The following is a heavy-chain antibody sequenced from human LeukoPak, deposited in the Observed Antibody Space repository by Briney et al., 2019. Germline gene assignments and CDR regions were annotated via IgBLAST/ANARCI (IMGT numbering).Heavy chain of an antibody. Sequence: GGSLRLSCAASGLTVSSNYMNWVRQAPGKGLERVSVIYSDGNTYYADSVKGRFTISRDNSKNTLYLQMNSLRAEDTAVYYCAGAQGISARWWGQGTLVTVSS. CDR1: GLTVSSNY. D-gene: IGHD6-6*01. CDR3: AGAQGISARW. V-gene: IGHV3-53*01. J-gene: IGHJ4*02. CDR2: IYSDGNT.